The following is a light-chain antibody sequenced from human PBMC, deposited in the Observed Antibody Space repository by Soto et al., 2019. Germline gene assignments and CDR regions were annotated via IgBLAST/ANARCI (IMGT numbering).Light chain of an antibody. CDR3: CSYVGSSTYV. CDR2: EGS. J-gene: IGLJ1*01. CDR1: SSDIGSYNL. V-gene: IGLV2-23*01. Sequence: QSALTQPASVSGSPGQSITISCTGTSSDIGSYNLVSWYQHHPGKAPKVMIYEGSKRPSGVSNRFSCSKSGNTASLTISGLQAEDEADYYCCSYVGSSTYVFGAGTKLTVL.